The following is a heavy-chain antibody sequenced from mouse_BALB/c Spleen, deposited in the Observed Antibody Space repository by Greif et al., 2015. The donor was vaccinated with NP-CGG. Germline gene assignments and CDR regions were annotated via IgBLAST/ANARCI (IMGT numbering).Heavy chain of an antibody. CDR3: ARHYGYAMDY. V-gene: IGHV5-12*02. D-gene: IGHD1-1*01. CDR1: GFTFSDYY. Sequence: DVKLVESGGGLVQPGGSLKLSCATSGFTFSDYYTYWVRQTPEKRLEWVAYISNGGGSTYYPDTVKGRFTISRDNAKNALYLQMSRLKSEDTAMYYCARHYGYAMDYWGQGTSVTVSS. J-gene: IGHJ4*01. CDR2: ISNGGGST.